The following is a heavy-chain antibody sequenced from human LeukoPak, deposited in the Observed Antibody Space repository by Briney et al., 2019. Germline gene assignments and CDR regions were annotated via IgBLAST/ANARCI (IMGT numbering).Heavy chain of an antibody. D-gene: IGHD6-19*01. V-gene: IGHV4-30-4*08. CDR2: IYYSGST. CDR1: GGSISSGDYY. J-gene: IGHJ4*02. Sequence: PSETLSLTCTVSGGSISSGDYYWSWIRQSPGKGLEWIGYIYYSGSTYYNPSLKSRVTISVDTSKNQSSLKLSSVTAADTAVYYCARSDSGSGWDYFDYWGQGTLVTVSS. CDR3: ARSDSGSGWDYFDY.